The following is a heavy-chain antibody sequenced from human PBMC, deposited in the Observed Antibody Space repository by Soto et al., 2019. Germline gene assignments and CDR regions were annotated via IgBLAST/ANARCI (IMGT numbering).Heavy chain of an antibody. CDR3: AREAYGMDV. CDR2: INHSGST. J-gene: IGHJ6*02. CDR1: GGSFSGYY. Sequence: SETLSLTCAVYGGSFSGYYWSWIRQPPGKGLEWIGEINHSGSTNYNPSLKSRATISVDTSKNQFSLKLSSVTAADTAVYYCAREAYGMDVWGQGTTVTVSS. V-gene: IGHV4-34*01.